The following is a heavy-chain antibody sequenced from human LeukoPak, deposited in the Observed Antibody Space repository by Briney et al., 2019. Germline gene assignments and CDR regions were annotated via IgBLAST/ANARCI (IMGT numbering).Heavy chain of an antibody. Sequence: GGSLRLSCAASGFSVSSNYMSWVRQAPGKGLEWVSVIYSGGSTYYADSVKGRFTISRDNSKNTLYLQMNSLRAEDTAVYYCARDSVSDQYCSGGSCSSYWGQGTLVTVSS. CDR2: IYSGGST. D-gene: IGHD2-15*01. CDR3: ARDSVSDQYCSGGSCSSY. CDR1: GFSVSSNY. J-gene: IGHJ4*02. V-gene: IGHV3-66*01.